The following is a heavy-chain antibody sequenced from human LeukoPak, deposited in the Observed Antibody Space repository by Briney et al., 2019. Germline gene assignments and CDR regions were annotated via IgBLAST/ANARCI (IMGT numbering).Heavy chain of an antibody. CDR1: GFTFSSYS. Sequence: GGSLRLSCAASGFTFSSYSMNWVRQAPGRGLEGFSSISSSSSYIYYADSVKGRFTISRDNAKNSLYLQMNSLKTEDTAVYYCTTDRDSSYYYDSSGYCWGQGTLVTVSS. V-gene: IGHV3-21*03. J-gene: IGHJ4*02. CDR3: TTDRDSSYYYDSSGYC. D-gene: IGHD3-22*01. CDR2: ISSSSSYI.